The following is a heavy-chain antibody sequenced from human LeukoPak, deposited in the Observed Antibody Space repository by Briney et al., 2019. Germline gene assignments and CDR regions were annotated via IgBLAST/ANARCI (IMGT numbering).Heavy chain of an antibody. CDR1: GYTFTNYW. Sequence: GASLRISCQGSGYTFTNYWISWVRQLPGKGLEWMGRTDPTDSYTNYSPSFQGHVSISADRSISTAYLQWSSLKASDTAIYYCARRGAYDAFDYWGQGTLVTVSS. D-gene: IGHD5-12*01. CDR2: TDPTDSYT. J-gene: IGHJ4*02. V-gene: IGHV5-10-1*01. CDR3: ARRGAYDAFDY.